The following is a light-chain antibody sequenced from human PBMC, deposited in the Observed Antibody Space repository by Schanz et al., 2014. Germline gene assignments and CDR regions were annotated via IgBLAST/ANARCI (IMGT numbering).Light chain of an antibody. Sequence: EIVMTQSPATLSVSPGERATLSCRASQSVTNSYLAWYQHKPGQAPRLLIYGASTRATDIPPRFSGSGSGTEFTLSISSLQSEDYAVYFCQQYNQWPPWTFGQGTKVEFK. CDR1: QSVTNSY. J-gene: IGKJ1*01. V-gene: IGKV3-15*01. CDR2: GAS. CDR3: QQYNQWPPWT.